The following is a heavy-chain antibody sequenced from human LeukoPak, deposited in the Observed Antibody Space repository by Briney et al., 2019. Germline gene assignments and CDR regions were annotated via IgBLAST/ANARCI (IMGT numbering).Heavy chain of an antibody. Sequence: PGGSLRLSCAASGFTFSSYWKRWVRQAPGKGLEWVANIKQDGSEKYYVDSVKGRFTISRDNAKNSLYLQMNSLRAEDTAVYYCARDMYSSSWVWFDPWGQGTLVTVSS. CDR2: IKQDGSEK. V-gene: IGHV3-7*01. CDR3: ARDMYSSSWVWFDP. J-gene: IGHJ5*02. D-gene: IGHD6-13*01. CDR1: GFTFSSYW.